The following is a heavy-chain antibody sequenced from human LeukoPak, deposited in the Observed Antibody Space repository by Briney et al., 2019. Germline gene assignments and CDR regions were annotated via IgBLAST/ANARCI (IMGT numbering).Heavy chain of an antibody. Sequence: GGSLRLSFTASGFTFGDYAMSWVRQAPGKGLEWVGFIRSKAYGGTTEYAASVKGRFTISRDDSKSIAYLQMNSLKTEDTAVYYCTRPPSDFWNGYFDLWGRGTLVTVSS. CDR2: IRSKAYGGTT. CDR1: GFTFGDYA. J-gene: IGHJ2*01. CDR3: TRPPSDFWNGYFDL. D-gene: IGHD3-3*01. V-gene: IGHV3-49*04.